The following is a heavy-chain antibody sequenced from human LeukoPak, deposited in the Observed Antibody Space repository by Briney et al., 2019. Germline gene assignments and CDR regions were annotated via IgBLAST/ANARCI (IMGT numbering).Heavy chain of an antibody. CDR2: IYPSGST. Sequence: SETLSLTCTVSDGSISSYYWSWIRQPAGKGLEWIGRIYPSGSTNYNPSLKSRVTMSVDTSKNQFSLKLSSVTAADTAVYYCARTSSNSWSYGMDVWGQGTTVTASS. CDR3: ARTSSNSWSYGMDV. D-gene: IGHD6-13*01. J-gene: IGHJ6*02. V-gene: IGHV4-4*07. CDR1: DGSISSYY.